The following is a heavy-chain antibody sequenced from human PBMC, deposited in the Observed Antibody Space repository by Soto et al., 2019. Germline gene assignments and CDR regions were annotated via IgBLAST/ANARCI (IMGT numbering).Heavy chain of an antibody. V-gene: IGHV1-69*13. J-gene: IGHJ4*02. CDR1: CATFGSYA. CDR2: IIPIFGTA. CDR3: ARVAHPEGYSYFDY. Sequence: SVNVSCTSSCATFGSYAIILVRQAPGQGLEWMGGIIPIFGTANYAQKFQGRVTITADESTSTAYMELSSLRSEDTAVYYCARVAHPEGYSYFDYWGQGTLVTVSS. D-gene: IGHD5-18*01.